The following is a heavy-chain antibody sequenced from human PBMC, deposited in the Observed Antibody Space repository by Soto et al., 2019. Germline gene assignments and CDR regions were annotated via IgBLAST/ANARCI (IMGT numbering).Heavy chain of an antibody. V-gene: IGHV4-34*01. CDR3: ARGSRYCSSTSCFPYYYYYYMDV. Sequence: QVQLQQWGAGLLKPSETLSLTCAVYGGSFSGYYWSWIRQPPGRGLEGLGEINNSGSTNYNPSLKSRVTISVDTSKNQFSLKLSSVTAADTAVYYCARGSRYCSSTSCFPYYYYYYMDVWGKGTTVTVSS. J-gene: IGHJ6*03. CDR2: INNSGST. D-gene: IGHD2-2*01. CDR1: GGSFSGYY.